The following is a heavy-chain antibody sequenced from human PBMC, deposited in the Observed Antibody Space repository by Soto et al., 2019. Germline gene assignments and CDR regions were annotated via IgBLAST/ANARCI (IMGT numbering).Heavy chain of an antibody. J-gene: IGHJ4*02. CDR2: INPDGSAT. V-gene: IGHV3-74*01. Sequence: PGGSLRLSCAASGFTFSSYWMHWVRQAPGKGLVWVSRINPDGSATNYADSVKGRFTISRDNAKNTLYLQMNSLRAEDTAVFYCGRGGSDSPMAPGYWGQGTLVT. CDR3: GRGGSDSPMAPGY. CDR1: GFTFSSYW. D-gene: IGHD5-18*01.